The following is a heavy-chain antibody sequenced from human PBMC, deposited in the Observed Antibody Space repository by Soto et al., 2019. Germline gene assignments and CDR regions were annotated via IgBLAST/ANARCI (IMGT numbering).Heavy chain of an antibody. D-gene: IGHD1-1*01. V-gene: IGHV4-34*01. Sequence: QVQLQQWGAGLLKPSETLSLTCAVSGGFVSSGSYYWSWIRPPPGKGLEWIGEMSHSGGTHFNPSLKSRVTISVDTSKNQFSLKMSSVTAADTALYYCARVERGTATTVVDAFDIWGPGTMVTVSS. J-gene: IGHJ3*02. CDR1: GGFVSSGSYY. CDR3: ARVERGTATTVVDAFDI. CDR2: MSHSGGT.